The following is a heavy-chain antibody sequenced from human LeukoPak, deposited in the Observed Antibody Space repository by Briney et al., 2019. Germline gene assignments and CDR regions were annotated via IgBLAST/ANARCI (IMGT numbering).Heavy chain of an antibody. J-gene: IGHJ1*01. D-gene: IGHD4-11*01. CDR3: ARGIRDYNDQLGYFQH. CDR1: GFTFSSYS. V-gene: IGHV3-21*01. Sequence: GGSLRLSCAASGFTFSSYSMNWVRQAPGKGLEWVSFISSSSSYIYYTDSVKGRFTISRDNTKKSLYLQMNSLGAEDTAVYYCARGIRDYNDQLGYFQHWGQGTLVTVSS. CDR2: ISSSSSYI.